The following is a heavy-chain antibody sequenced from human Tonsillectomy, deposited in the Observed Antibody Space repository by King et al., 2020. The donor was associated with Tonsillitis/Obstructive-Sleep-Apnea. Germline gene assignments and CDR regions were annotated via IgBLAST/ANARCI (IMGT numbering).Heavy chain of an antibody. J-gene: IGHJ6*02. D-gene: IGHD4-17*01. CDR3: IRDDYGDYPSCGMDV. V-gene: IGHV3-49*04. CDR1: GFAFGDYA. Sequence: VQLVESGGGLVQPGRSLRLSCTASGFAFGDYALTWVRQAPGKGLEWVGFIRSKAYGGTTEYAASVKGRFIISRDDSKSIAYLQMNSLKTEDTAVYYCIRDDYGDYPSCGMDVWGQGTTVTVSS. CDR2: IRSKAYGGTT.